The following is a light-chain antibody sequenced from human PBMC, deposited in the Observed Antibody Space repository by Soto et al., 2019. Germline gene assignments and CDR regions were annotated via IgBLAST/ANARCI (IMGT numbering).Light chain of an antibody. CDR1: SSDVGGYNY. Sequence: QSALTQPRSVSGSPGQSVTISCTGTSSDVGGYNYVSWYRQYSGKAPKLVIYDVSKRPSGVPDRFSGSKSDNTASLTISGLQAEDEADYYCCSYAGSYTSWVFGGGTKVTVL. V-gene: IGLV2-11*01. CDR3: CSYAGSYTSWV. J-gene: IGLJ3*02. CDR2: DVS.